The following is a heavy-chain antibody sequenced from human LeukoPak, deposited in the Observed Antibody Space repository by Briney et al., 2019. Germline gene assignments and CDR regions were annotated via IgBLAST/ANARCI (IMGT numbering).Heavy chain of an antibody. Sequence: SETLSLTCAVSGGSISSGGYSWSWIRQPPGKGLEWIGYIYHSGSTYYNPSLKSRVTISVDTSKNQFSLKLSSVTAADTAVYYCARGDYGGYSGPVDYWGQGTLVTVSS. J-gene: IGHJ4*02. CDR1: GGSISSGGYS. CDR2: IYHSGST. D-gene: IGHD4-23*01. V-gene: IGHV4-30-2*02. CDR3: ARGDYGGYSGPVDY.